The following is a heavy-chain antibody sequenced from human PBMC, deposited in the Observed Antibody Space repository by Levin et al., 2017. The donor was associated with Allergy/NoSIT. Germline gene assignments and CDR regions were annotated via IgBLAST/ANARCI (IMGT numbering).Heavy chain of an antibody. CDR2: IYYSGST. CDR3: ARIYDSSGYYLSSLAWAYEYWYFDL. D-gene: IGHD3-22*01. J-gene: IGHJ2*01. Sequence: PSQTLSLTCTVSGGSISSSSYYWGWIRQPPGKGLEWIGSIYYSGSTYYNPSLKSRVTISVDTSKNQFSLKLSSVTAADTAVYYCARIYDSSGYYLSSLAWAYEYWYFDLWGRGTLVTVSS. V-gene: IGHV4-39*01. CDR1: GGSISSSSYY.